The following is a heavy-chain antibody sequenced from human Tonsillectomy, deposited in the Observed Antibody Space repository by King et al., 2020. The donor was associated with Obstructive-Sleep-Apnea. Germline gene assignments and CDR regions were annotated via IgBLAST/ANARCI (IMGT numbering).Heavy chain of an antibody. CDR1: GFTFSSYA. J-gene: IGHJ4*02. Sequence: VQLVESGGGLVQPGGSLRLSCAASGFTFSSYAMSWVRQAPGKGLEWVSAISGSGGSTYYADSVKGRFTISRDNSKNTLYLQMNSLRAEDTAVYYCAKDREYSSSRYGGRIDYWGQGTLVTVSS. D-gene: IGHD6-13*01. V-gene: IGHV3-23*04. CDR2: ISGSGGST. CDR3: AKDREYSSSRYGGRIDY.